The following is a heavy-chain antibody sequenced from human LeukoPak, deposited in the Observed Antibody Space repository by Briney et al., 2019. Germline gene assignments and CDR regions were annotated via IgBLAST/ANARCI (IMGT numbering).Heavy chain of an antibody. J-gene: IGHJ3*02. Sequence: GGSVKVSCKASGGTFSSYAISWVRQAPGQGLEWMGRIIPILGIANYAQKFQGRVTITADKSTSTAYMELSSLRSEDTAVYYCAREGLPGAFDIWGQGTMVTVSS. CDR2: IIPILGIA. V-gene: IGHV1-69*04. D-gene: IGHD5-12*01. CDR1: GGTFSSYA. CDR3: AREGLPGAFDI.